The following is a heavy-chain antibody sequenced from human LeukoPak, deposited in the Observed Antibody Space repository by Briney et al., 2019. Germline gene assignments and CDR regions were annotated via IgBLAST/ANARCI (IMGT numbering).Heavy chain of an antibody. CDR2: INPNSGGT. Sequence: APVKVSCKASGYTFTGCYMHWVRQAPGQGLEWMGWINPNSGGTNYAQKFQGRVTMTRDTSISTAYMELSRLRSDDTAVYYCARDLVDIVAPKRDYWGQGTLVTVSS. V-gene: IGHV1-2*02. CDR1: GYTFTGCY. D-gene: IGHD5-12*01. CDR3: ARDLVDIVAPKRDY. J-gene: IGHJ4*02.